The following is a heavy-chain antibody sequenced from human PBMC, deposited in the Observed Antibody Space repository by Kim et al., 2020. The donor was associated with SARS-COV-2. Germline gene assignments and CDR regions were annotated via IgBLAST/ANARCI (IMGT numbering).Heavy chain of an antibody. V-gene: IGHV4-61*03. Sequence: KSRVTISVDTSKNHFSLKLSSVTAADTAVYYCARVGRIVGATRGGYYFDYWGQGTLVTVSS. J-gene: IGHJ4*02. D-gene: IGHD1-26*01. CDR3: ARVGRIVGATRGGYYFDY.